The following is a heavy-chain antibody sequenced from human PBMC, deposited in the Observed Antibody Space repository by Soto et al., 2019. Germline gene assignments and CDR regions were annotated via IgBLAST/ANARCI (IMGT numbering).Heavy chain of an antibody. CDR1: GFTFSSYA. J-gene: IGHJ4*02. V-gene: IGHV3-30-3*01. Sequence: QVQLVESGGGVVQPGRSLRLSCAASGFTFSSYAMHWVRQAPGKGLEWVAVISYDGSNKYYADSVKGRFTISRDNSKNTLYLQMNSLRAEDTAVYYCARAGSGSYVKWGQGTLVTVSS. D-gene: IGHD1-26*01. CDR2: ISYDGSNK. CDR3: ARAGSGSYVK.